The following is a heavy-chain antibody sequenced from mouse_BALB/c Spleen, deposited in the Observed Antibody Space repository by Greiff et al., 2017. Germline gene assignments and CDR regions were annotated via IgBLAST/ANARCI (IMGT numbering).Heavy chain of an antibody. CDR3: TRRNDGYYAMDY. Sequence: EVQRVESGPGLVKPSQSLSLTCTVTGYSITSDYAWNWIRQFPGNKLEWMGYISYSGSTSYNPSLKSRISITRDTSKNQFFLQLNSVTTEDTATYYCTRRNDGYYAMDYWGQGTSVTVSS. J-gene: IGHJ4*01. CDR1: GYSITSDYA. D-gene: IGHD2-3*01. CDR2: ISYSGST. V-gene: IGHV3-2*02.